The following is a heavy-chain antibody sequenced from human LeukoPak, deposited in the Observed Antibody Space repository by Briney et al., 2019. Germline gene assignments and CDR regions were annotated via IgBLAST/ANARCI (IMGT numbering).Heavy chain of an antibody. CDR3: ARTTSLTASGYDY. D-gene: IGHD4-17*01. CDR2: INPNSDDR. Sequence: ASVKVSCKASGYTFTNYHINWVRQATGQGLEWMGWINPNSDDRGYAQKFQGRVTITRDTSISTAYMELRSLRSEDTDVYFCARTTSLTASGYDYWGQGTLVTVSS. CDR1: GYTFTNYH. J-gene: IGHJ4*02. V-gene: IGHV1-8*03.